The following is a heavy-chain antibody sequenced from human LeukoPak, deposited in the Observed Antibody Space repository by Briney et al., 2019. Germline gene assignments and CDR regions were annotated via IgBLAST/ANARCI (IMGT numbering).Heavy chain of an antibody. CDR1: GFSFRSFW. Sequence: SGGSLRLSCAASGFSFRSFWMSWVQQAPGKGLEWVASIKEDGSDKYYVESVKGRSTISRENARNSLYLQMNSLRAEDTAVYYCARVLWFGGIYYFDYWGQGTLVTVSS. CDR2: IKEDGSDK. CDR3: ARVLWFGGIYYFDY. J-gene: IGHJ4*02. V-gene: IGHV3-7*04. D-gene: IGHD3-10*01.